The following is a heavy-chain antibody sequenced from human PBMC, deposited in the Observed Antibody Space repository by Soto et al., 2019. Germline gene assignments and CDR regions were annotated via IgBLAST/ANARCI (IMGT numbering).Heavy chain of an antibody. D-gene: IGHD5-12*01. CDR1: GYTFTSYG. CDR2: ISAYNGNT. Sequence: GASVKVSCKASGYTFTSYGISWVRQAPGQGLEWMGWISAYNGNTNYAQKLQGRVTMTTDTSTSTAYMELRSLRSDDTAVYYCARELRVADGYGWFDPWGQGTLVTVSS. V-gene: IGHV1-18*01. J-gene: IGHJ5*02. CDR3: ARELRVADGYGWFDP.